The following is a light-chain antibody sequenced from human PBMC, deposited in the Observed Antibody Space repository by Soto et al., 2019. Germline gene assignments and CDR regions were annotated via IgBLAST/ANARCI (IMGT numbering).Light chain of an antibody. J-gene: IGKJ1*01. CDR2: GAS. CDR3: QQHDNSPWM. CDR1: QSVSNTY. V-gene: IGKV3-20*01. Sequence: EIVLTQSPGTLSLSPGERATLSCRASQSVSNTYVAWYQHIPGQTPRLLICGASNRATAIPDRFSGSGSGTDFTLTISRLEPEDFAVYYCQQHDNSPWMFGQGTKVDIK.